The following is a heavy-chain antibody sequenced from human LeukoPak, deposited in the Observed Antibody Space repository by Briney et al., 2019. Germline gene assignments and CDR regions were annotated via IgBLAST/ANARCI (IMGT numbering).Heavy chain of an antibody. V-gene: IGHV4-34*01. D-gene: IGHD6-6*01. CDR2: INHSGST. J-gene: IGHJ3*02. CDR1: GGSSSGYY. CDR3: AREDSSSSGAFDI. Sequence: PSETLSLTCAVYGGSSSGYYWSWIRQPPGKGLEWIGEINHSGSTNYNPSLKSRVTISVDTSKNQFSLKLSSVTAADTAVYYCAREDSSSSGAFDIWGQGTMVTVSS.